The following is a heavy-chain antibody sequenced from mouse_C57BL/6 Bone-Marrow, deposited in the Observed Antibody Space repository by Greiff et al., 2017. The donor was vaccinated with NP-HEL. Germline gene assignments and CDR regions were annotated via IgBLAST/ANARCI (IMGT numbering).Heavy chain of an antibody. D-gene: IGHD1-1*01. CDR1: GFNIKDDY. CDR3: TTFGRDY. J-gene: IGHJ2*01. Sequence: VQLQQSGAELVRPGASVKLSCTASGFNIKDDYMHWVKHRPEQGLEWIGWIAPATGGTTYASKFQVKATITADTSSNTAYLQLSSLTSEDTAVYYCTTFGRDYWGQGTTLTVSS. CDR2: IAPATGGT. V-gene: IGHV14-4*01.